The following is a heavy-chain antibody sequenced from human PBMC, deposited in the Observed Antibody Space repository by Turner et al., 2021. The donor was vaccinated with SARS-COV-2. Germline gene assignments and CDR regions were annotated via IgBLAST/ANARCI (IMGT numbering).Heavy chain of an antibody. CDR1: GCSISSSGYY. J-gene: IGHJ4*02. Sequence: QLQLQESGPGLVKRSETLSLTCTVSGCSISSSGYYWGWIRQPPGKGLEWIGSIYYSGSTYYNPSLKSRCTISVDTSKNQFSLKLSSVTAADTAVYYCARGFDYWGQGTLVTISS. CDR3: ARGFDY. V-gene: IGHV4-39*01. CDR2: IYYSGST.